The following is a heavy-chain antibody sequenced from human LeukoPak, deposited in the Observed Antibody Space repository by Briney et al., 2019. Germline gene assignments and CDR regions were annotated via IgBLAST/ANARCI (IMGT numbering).Heavy chain of an antibody. V-gene: IGHV4-61*01. CDR1: GGSVSSGTYY. D-gene: IGHD3-10*01. CDR2: ISYNENT. J-gene: IGHJ6*04. Sequence: PSETLSLTCTVSGGSVSSGTYYWTWIRQPPGKGLEWIAYISYNENTNYNPSLKSRLTISLDTSKNQFSLRLSSVTAADTAVYYCAREASLVRGIFTTRYGLDVWGKGTTVTVSS. CDR3: AREASLVRGIFTTRYGLDV.